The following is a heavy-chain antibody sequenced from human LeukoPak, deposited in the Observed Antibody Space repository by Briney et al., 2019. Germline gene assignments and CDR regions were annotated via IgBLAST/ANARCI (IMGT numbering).Heavy chain of an antibody. J-gene: IGHJ4*02. CDR1: GYTFTGYY. D-gene: IGHD1-26*01. CDR3: ASRTSGSYSDY. V-gene: IGHV1-2*06. Sequence: ASVKVSCKGSGYTFTGYYMHWVRQAPGQRLEWMGRINPNSGGTNYAQKFQGRVTMTRDTSISTAYMELSRLRSDDTAVYYCASRTSGSYSDYWGQGTLVTVSS. CDR2: INPNSGGT.